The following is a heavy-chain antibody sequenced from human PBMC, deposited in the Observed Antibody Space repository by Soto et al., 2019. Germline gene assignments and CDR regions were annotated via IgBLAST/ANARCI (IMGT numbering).Heavy chain of an antibody. J-gene: IGHJ4*02. V-gene: IGHV3-23*01. CDR2: INGRGGST. CDR1: GFTFCNYA. Sequence: GGALRLSCAAPGFTFCNYALSWVRQAPGKGVEWGLSINGRGGSTYADSVKGRFAISRDISKNTLYLQMSSLRAEDTAIYYCAKDHHTTIPVASDFWGQATLVTVSS. CDR3: AKDHHTTIPVASDF. D-gene: IGHD6-19*01.